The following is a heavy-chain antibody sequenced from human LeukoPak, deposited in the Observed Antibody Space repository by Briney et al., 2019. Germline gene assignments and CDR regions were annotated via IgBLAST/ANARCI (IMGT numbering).Heavy chain of an antibody. CDR1: GFTFSSYA. CDR2: IIGSGGST. V-gene: IGHV3-23*01. J-gene: IGHJ4*02. Sequence: GSLSLSCAASGFTFSSYAMSRVRQAPGEGLEWVSAIIGSGGSTYYADSVKGRFTISRDNSKNTLYLQMNSLRAEDTAVYYCAKEIGEDDSSGYPFDYWGQGTLVTVSS. CDR3: AKEIGEDDSSGYPFDY. D-gene: IGHD3-22*01.